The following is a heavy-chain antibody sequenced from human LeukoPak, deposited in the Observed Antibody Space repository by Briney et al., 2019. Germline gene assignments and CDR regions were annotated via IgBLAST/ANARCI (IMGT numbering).Heavy chain of an antibody. D-gene: IGHD3-10*01. Sequence: GGSLRLSCAASGFTFSNYAMSWVRQAPGKGLEWVSDISGSGDSTNYADSVKGRFTISRDNSKNTLYLQMNSLRAEDTAIYYCAKDHSSGYPDASDIWGQGTMVTVSS. CDR3: AKDHSSGYPDASDI. CDR1: GFTFSNYA. J-gene: IGHJ3*02. V-gene: IGHV3-23*01. CDR2: ISGSGDST.